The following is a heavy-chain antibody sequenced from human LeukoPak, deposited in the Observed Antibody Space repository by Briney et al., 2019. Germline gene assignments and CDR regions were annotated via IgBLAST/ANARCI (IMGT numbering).Heavy chain of an antibody. CDR3: AVGADCSGGSCYKFDP. CDR1: GGSISNYY. V-gene: IGHV4-59*08. D-gene: IGHD2-15*01. CDR2: IYYSGSA. Sequence: SETLSLTCTGSGGSISNYYWSWIRQPPGKGLEWIGYIYYSGSANYNPSLKSRVTISVDTSKNQFSLKLSSVTAADTAVYYCAVGADCSGGSCYKFDPWGQGTLVTVSS. J-gene: IGHJ5*02.